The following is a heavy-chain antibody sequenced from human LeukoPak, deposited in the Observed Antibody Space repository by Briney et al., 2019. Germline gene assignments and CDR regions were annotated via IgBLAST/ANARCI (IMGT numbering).Heavy chain of an antibody. V-gene: IGHV3-23*01. CDR3: AKGQYLFHY. J-gene: IGHJ4*02. CDR2: ITGSGGST. CDR1: GFTFSSYA. D-gene: IGHD2/OR15-2a*01. Sequence: GGSLRLSCAASGFTFSSYAMSWVRQTPGKGLEWVSGITGSGGSTYYADSVKGRFTISRDNSKNTLYLQMNNLRAEDTALYYCAKGQYLFHYWGQGTLVTVSS.